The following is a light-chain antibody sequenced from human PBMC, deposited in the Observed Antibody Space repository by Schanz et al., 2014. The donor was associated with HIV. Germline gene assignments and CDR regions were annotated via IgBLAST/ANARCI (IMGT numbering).Light chain of an antibody. CDR2: GAS. Sequence: EIVMTQSPGTLSVSPGERATLSCRASQTVSNNLAWYQQKPGQAPRLLIYGASTRVTGIPARFSGSGSGTEFTLTISRVEPEDYAVYYCQQYGSLPWTFGQGTKVEVK. CDR3: QQYGSLPWT. J-gene: IGKJ1*01. V-gene: IGKV3-15*01. CDR1: QTVSNN.